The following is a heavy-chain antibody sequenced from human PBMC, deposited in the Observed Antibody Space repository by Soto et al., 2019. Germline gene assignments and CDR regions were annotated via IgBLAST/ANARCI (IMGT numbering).Heavy chain of an antibody. J-gene: IGHJ4*02. CDR1: GFTVSSNY. CDR3: ASTPDCSGGSCYVDWAHYLDY. CDR2: IYSGGST. V-gene: IGHV3-66*01. Sequence: EVQLVESGGGLVQPGGSLRLSCAASGFTVSSNYMSWVRQAPGKGLEWVSVIYSGGSTYYADSVKGRFTISRDNYKNTLYLQMNSLRAEDTAVYYCASTPDCSGGSCYVDWAHYLDYWGQGNLVTVSS. D-gene: IGHD2-15*01.